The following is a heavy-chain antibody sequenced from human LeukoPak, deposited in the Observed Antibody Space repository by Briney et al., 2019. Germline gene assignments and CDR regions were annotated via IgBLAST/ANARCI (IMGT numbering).Heavy chain of an antibody. Sequence: SVKVSCKASGGTFSSYAISWVRQAPGQGLGWMGRIIPIFGTANYAQKFQGRVTITTDESTSTAYMELSSLRSEDTAVYYCARDISCSGGSCYRGYNWSDPWGQGTLVTVSS. CDR2: IIPIFGTA. CDR3: ARDISCSGGSCYRGYNWSDP. V-gene: IGHV1-69*05. J-gene: IGHJ5*02. D-gene: IGHD2-15*01. CDR1: GGTFSSYA.